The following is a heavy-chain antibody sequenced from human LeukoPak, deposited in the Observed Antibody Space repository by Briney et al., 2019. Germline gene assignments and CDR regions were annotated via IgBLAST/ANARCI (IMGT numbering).Heavy chain of an antibody. V-gene: IGHV4-39*07. CDR2: IYYSGST. J-gene: IGHJ4*02. CDR1: GGSISSSSYY. CDR3: ASTIFGVVIPPGGGFDY. Sequence: PSETLSLTCTVSGGSISSSSYYWGWIRQPPGKGLEWIGSIYYSGSTYYNPSLKSRVTISVDTSKNQFSLKLSSVTAADMAVYYCASTIFGVVIPPGGGFDYWGQGTLVTVSS. D-gene: IGHD3-3*01.